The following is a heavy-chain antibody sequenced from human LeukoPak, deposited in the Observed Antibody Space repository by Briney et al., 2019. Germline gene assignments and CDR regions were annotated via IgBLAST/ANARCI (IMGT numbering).Heavy chain of an antibody. Sequence: PGGSLRLSCAASGFTFSSYSMAWVRQAPGKGLEGVSIISGSSGATFYADSVKGRFTISRDNSKHTLYLEMSSLRAEDTAVYYCAKEGDRGFVVADYFDYWGQGTLVTVSS. CDR3: AKEGDRGFVVADYFDY. J-gene: IGHJ4*02. CDR2: ISGSSGAT. CDR1: GFTFSSYS. D-gene: IGHD2-15*01. V-gene: IGHV3-23*01.